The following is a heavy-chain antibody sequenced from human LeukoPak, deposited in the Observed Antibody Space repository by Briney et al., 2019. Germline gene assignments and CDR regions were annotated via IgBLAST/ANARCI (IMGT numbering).Heavy chain of an antibody. J-gene: IGHJ5*02. V-gene: IGHV4-34*01. CDR2: INHSGST. CDR3: ARRLTQYDCFDP. CDR1: GGSFSGYY. D-gene: IGHD2-2*01. Sequence: PSETLSLTCAVYGGSFSGYYWSWIRQPPGKGLEWIGEINHSGSTNYNPSLKSRVTILVDTSKNQFSLHLNSVTPEDTAVYYCARRLTQYDCFDPWGQGILVTVSS.